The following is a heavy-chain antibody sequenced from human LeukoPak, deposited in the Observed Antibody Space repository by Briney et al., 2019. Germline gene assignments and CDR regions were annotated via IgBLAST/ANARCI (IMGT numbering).Heavy chain of an antibody. CDR1: GGSISSYY. D-gene: IGHD1-1*01. Sequence: SETLSLTCTVSGGSISSYYWSWIRQPPGKGLEWIGYIYYSGSTNYNPPLKSRVTISVDTSKNQFSLKLSSVTAADTAVYYCARAPRLRTGNNGIDFWGQGTRVTVSS. CDR3: ARAPRLRTGNNGIDF. V-gene: IGHV4-59*01. CDR2: IYYSGST. J-gene: IGHJ4*02.